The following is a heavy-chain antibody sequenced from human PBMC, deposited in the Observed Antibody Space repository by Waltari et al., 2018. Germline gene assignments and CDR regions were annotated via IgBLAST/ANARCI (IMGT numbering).Heavy chain of an antibody. D-gene: IGHD2-15*01. Sequence: QLQESGPGLVTPSGTLSLSCAVSGDSVTSANGWSWVRQSPQRGLEWIGQVLSTGKTNYSPSFASRVTMSLDASNNQFSLKVTSATAADTAVYYCARDRGRGLYLDVWGPGTLVTVSP. V-gene: IGHV4-4*02. J-gene: IGHJ4*02. CDR3: ARDRGRGLYLDV. CDR2: VLSTGKT. CDR1: GDSVTSANG.